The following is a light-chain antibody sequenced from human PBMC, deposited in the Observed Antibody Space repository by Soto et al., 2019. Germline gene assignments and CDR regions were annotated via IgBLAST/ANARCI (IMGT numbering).Light chain of an antibody. CDR1: QSVSGY. J-gene: IGKJ5*01. V-gene: IGKV3-11*01. CDR3: QQRLNWPPG. CDR2: DVS. Sequence: EIVLTQSPATLSLSPGERATLSCRASQSVSGYLAWYQQRPGQTPRLLIYDVSDRATGIPARFSGSGSGTDFTLTISSLEPEDFAVYYCQQRLNWPPGFGQGTRLEIK.